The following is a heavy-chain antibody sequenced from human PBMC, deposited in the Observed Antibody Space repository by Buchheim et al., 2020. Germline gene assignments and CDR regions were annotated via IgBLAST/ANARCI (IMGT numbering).Heavy chain of an antibody. J-gene: IGHJ5*01. D-gene: IGHD2-8*01. CDR1: GFTFTNYA. V-gene: IGHV3-30-3*01. Sequence: QVRLVESGGGVVQPGRSLTISCAASGFTFTNYAMHWVRQAPGKGLEWVAVLSYDGSHKYYGDSVKGRFTIASDNTQNTLSLHMNSLRAEDTAVYYCARCCNGICFPGLNTGNWFDSWGQGTL. CDR3: ARCCNGICFPGLNTGNWFDS. CDR2: LSYDGSHK.